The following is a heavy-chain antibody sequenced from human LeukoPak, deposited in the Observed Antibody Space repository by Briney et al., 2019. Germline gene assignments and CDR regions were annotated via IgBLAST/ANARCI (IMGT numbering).Heavy chain of an antibody. CDR1: GFTFSSYG. D-gene: IGHD5-18*01. Sequence: SGGSLRLSCAASGFTFSSYGMHWVRQAPGKGLEWVAFIRYDGSNKYYADSVKGRFTISRDNAKNSLYLQMNSLRAEDTAVYYCARDPGTAMANEDYWGQGTLVTVSS. CDR2: IRYDGSNK. CDR3: ARDPGTAMANEDY. J-gene: IGHJ4*02. V-gene: IGHV3-30*02.